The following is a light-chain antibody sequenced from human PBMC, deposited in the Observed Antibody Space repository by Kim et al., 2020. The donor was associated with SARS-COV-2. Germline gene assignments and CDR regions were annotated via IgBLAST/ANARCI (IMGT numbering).Light chain of an antibody. CDR1: GSNIGSNT. Sequence: GQRVTIPGSGSGSNIGSNTVNWYQQPPGTAPKPLIYSNNQRPSGVPDRFSGSKSGTSASLAISGLQSEDEADYYCAAWDDSLNGVVFGGGTQLTVL. CDR2: SNN. J-gene: IGLJ2*01. CDR3: AAWDDSLNGVV. V-gene: IGLV1-44*01.